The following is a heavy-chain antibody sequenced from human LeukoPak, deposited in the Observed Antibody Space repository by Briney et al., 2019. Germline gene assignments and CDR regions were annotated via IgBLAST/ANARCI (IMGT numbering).Heavy chain of an antibody. Sequence: GGSLRLSCAASGFTFSSYSMNWVRQAPGKGLEWVSSISSSSSYIYYADSVKGRFTISRDNAKNSLYLQMNSLRAEDTAVYYCARDPLNYDFWSGYSYDWFDPWGQGTLVTVSS. CDR2: ISSSSSYI. J-gene: IGHJ5*02. CDR1: GFTFSSYS. V-gene: IGHV3-21*01. D-gene: IGHD3-3*01. CDR3: ARDPLNYDFWSGYSYDWFDP.